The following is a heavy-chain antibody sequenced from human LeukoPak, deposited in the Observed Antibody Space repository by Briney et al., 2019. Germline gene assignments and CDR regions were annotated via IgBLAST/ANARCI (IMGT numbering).Heavy chain of an antibody. V-gene: IGHV1-2*02. J-gene: IGHJ3*02. CDR3: AILGDTFDI. CDR1: GYTFTGYY. D-gene: IGHD7-27*01. Sequence: ASVKVSCKASGYTFTGYYMHWVRQAPGQGLEWMGSINPDSGDTNYAQNLQGRVTMTSDTSINTAYLDLSRLRSGETSVYYCAILGDTFDIWGQGTKVTVSS. CDR2: INPDSGDT.